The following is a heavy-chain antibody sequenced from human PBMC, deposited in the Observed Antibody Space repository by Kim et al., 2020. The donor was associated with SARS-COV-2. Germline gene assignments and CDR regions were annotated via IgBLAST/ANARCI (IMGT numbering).Heavy chain of an antibody. Sequence: HSPALVGRVTISVDTSKSQFSLNLSSVTAADTAVYYCATCRDNYAYIDYWGQGTLVTVSS. V-gene: IGHV4-39*01. J-gene: IGHJ4*02. CDR3: ATCRDNYAYIDY. D-gene: IGHD4-4*01.